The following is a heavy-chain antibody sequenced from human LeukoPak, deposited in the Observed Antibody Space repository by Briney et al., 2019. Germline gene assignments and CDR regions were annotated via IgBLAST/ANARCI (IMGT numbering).Heavy chain of an antibody. Sequence: PWGALKILCSTSGFTAHNGLVRWVRQAPGEGVGGGGRNKSKIDDETTEYAAPVKARFTISRDDSENTLYLQMNSLRTEDTAVYYCTTDGGVIGHVWLSHWGQGTLVTVSS. D-gene: IGHD3-16*01. V-gene: IGHV3-15*01. CDR1: GFTAHNGL. CDR2: NKSKIDDETT. CDR3: TTDGGVIGHVWLSH. J-gene: IGHJ4*02.